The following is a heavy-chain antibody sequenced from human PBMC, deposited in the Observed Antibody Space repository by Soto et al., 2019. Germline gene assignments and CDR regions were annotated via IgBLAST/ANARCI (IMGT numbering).Heavy chain of an antibody. V-gene: IGHV4-39*01. CDR1: GGSMSSSSYY. J-gene: IGHJ3*02. D-gene: IGHD1-26*01. CDR2: MYYSGNI. CDR3: ARQGDKGRAFDI. Sequence: QLQLQESGPGLVKPSETLSLTCIVSGGSMSSSSYYWGWIRQPPGKGLEWIGTMYYSGNIYYNPSLKSRVTISTDTSKNQFSLKLSSVTAADTAVYYCARQGDKGRAFDIWGQGTMVTVSS.